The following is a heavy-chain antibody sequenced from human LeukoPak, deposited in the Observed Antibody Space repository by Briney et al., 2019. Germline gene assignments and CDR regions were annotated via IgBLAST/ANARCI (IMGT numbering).Heavy chain of an antibody. J-gene: IGHJ4*02. D-gene: IGHD6-13*01. CDR2: ISSSSSYI. CDR1: GFTFSSYS. CDR3: ARGRYSSSWSIDY. Sequence: GGSLRLSCAASGFTFSSYSMNWVRRAPGKGLEWVSSISSSSSYIYYADSVKGRFTISRDNAKNSLYLQMNSLRAEDTAVYYCARGRYSSSWSIDYWGQGTLVTVSS. V-gene: IGHV3-21*01.